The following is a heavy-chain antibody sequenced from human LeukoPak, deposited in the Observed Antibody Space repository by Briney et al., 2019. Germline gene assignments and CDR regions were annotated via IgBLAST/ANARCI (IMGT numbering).Heavy chain of an antibody. D-gene: IGHD6-19*01. CDR3: ARVRRIAVAPFDY. V-gene: IGHV3-74*01. CDR1: GFTFSSYW. Sequence: GSPRLSCAASGFTFSSYWMHWVRQAPGKGLVWVSRINSDGSSTSYAGSVKGRFTISRDNAKNTLYLQMNSLRAEDTAVYYCARVRRIAVAPFDYWGHGTLVTVSS. CDR2: INSDGSST. J-gene: IGHJ4*01.